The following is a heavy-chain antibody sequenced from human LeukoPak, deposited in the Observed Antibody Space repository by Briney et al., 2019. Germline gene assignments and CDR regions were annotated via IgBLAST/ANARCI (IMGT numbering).Heavy chain of an antibody. V-gene: IGHV4-59*01. CDR3: ARSGWELLDWFDP. CDR2: TSYSGST. D-gene: IGHD1-26*01. Sequence: PSETLSLTCTVSGGSISSYYWSWIRQPPGKGLEWIAYTSYSGSTNYNPSLKSRVTISVDTSKNQFSLKLSSVTAADTAVYYCARSGWELLDWFDPWGQGTLVTVSS. J-gene: IGHJ5*02. CDR1: GGSISSYY.